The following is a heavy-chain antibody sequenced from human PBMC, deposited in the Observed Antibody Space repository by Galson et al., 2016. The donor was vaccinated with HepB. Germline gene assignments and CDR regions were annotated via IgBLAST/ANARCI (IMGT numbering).Heavy chain of an antibody. J-gene: IGHJ3*02. V-gene: IGHV1-69*13. CDR3: ARTGYSGRTSGAFDI. Sequence: SVKVSCKASGGTFSSYAISWVRQAPGQGLEWMGAIIPMFGTSDYAQAFQGRVTFTADDSTTTAHMDLSGLRAEDTAIYYCARTGYSGRTSGAFDIWGRGTMVTVSS. CDR1: GGTFSSYA. CDR2: IIPMFGTS. D-gene: IGHD1-26*01.